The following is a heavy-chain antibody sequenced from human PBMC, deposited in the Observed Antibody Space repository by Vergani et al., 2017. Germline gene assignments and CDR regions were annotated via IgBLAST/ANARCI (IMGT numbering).Heavy chain of an antibody. CDR2: IYYSGST. J-gene: IGHJ3*02. Sequence: QVQLQESGPGLVKPSQTLSLTCTVSGGSISSGGYYWSWIRQHPGKGLEWIGYIYYSGSTYYNPSLKSRVTISVDTSKNQFSLKLSSVTAADTAVYYCAREAWWELLIFRATRAFDIWGQGTMVTVSS. V-gene: IGHV4-31*03. CDR3: AREAWWELLIFRATRAFDI. D-gene: IGHD1-26*01. CDR1: GGSISSGGYY.